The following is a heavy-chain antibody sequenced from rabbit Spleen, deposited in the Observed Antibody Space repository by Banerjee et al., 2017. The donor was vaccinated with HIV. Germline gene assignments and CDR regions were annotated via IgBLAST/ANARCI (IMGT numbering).Heavy chain of an antibody. CDR1: GFSFSSRYY. J-gene: IGHJ4*01. D-gene: IGHD6-1*01. CDR3: GRSSVAGYAGYAYGSNL. CDR2: IDAGSSGDT. V-gene: IGHV1S40*01. Sequence: QSLEESGGDLVKPGASLTLTCTASGFSFSSRYYMNWVRQAPGKGLEWIACIDAGSSGDTYYASWAKGRFTISKTSSTTVTLQMTSLTATDTATYFCGRSSVAGYAGYAYGSNLWGPGTLVTVS.